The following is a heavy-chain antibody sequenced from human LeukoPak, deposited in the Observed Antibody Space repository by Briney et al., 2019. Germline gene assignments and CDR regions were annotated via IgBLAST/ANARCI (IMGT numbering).Heavy chain of an antibody. J-gene: IGHJ4*02. CDR3: ATSRSFDC. Sequence: PGGSLRLSCAASGFTFSSYWRSWVRQAPGKGLEWVANIKQDGSEKYYVDSVKSRFTISRDNAKSSLFLQMNSLRAEDTAVYYCATSRSFDCWGQGTMVTVSS. V-gene: IGHV3-7*03. CDR1: GFTFSSYW. CDR2: IKQDGSEK.